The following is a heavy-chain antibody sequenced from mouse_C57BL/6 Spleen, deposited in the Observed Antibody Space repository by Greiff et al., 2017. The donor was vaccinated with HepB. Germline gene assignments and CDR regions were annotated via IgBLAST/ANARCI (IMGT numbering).Heavy chain of an antibody. CDR2: IWSDGST. CDR3: ARHRYDYDGYAMDY. V-gene: IGHV2-6-1*01. D-gene: IGHD2-4*01. Sequence: VKLMESGPGLVAPSQSLSITCTVSGFSLTSYGVHWVRQPPGKGLEWLVVIWSDGSTTYNSALKSRLSISKDNSKSQVFLKMNSLQTDDTAMYYCARHRYDYDGYAMDYWGQGTSVTVSS. CDR1: GFSLTSYG. J-gene: IGHJ4*01.